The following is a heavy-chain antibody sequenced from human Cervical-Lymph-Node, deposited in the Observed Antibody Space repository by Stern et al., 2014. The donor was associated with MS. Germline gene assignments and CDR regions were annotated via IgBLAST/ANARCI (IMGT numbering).Heavy chain of an antibody. CDR2: INPATGGT. CDR3: ARQNMVRGVTELDF. V-gene: IGHV1-46*01. CDR1: GYTFSIYY. D-gene: IGHD3-10*01. J-gene: IGHJ4*02. Sequence: VQLVESGTEVKKSGASVRVSCKASGYTFSIYYMHWVRQAPGQGLEWLGIINPATGGTTYAQKFQDRVTMTNDTSTSTLYLEMSSLISEDTAVYYCARQNMVRGVTELDFWGQGTLVTVSS.